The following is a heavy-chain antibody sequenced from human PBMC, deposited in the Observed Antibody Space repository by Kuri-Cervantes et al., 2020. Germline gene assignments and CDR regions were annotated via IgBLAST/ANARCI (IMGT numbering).Heavy chain of an antibody. D-gene: IGHD2-2*01. CDR2: ISHDGAKT. CDR1: GFTFSKYA. Sequence: LSLTCAASGFTFSKYAMHWIRQAPGKGLEWVAVISHDGAKTYYAESVKGRSTISRDNSKSTVYLQMNSLRRDDTAVIYCARDFFSSALYGIIDYWGQGTLVTVSS. V-gene: IGHV3-30-3*01. CDR3: ARDFFSSALYGIIDY. J-gene: IGHJ4*02.